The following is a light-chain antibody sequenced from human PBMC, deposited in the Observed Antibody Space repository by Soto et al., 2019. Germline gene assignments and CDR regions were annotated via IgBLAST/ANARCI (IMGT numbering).Light chain of an antibody. CDR2: STD. CDR3: ATWDDSLSGVV. CDR1: SSNIGTNY. V-gene: IGLV1-47*01. J-gene: IGLJ2*01. Sequence: QSALTQPPSASGTPGQRVTVSCSGSSSNIGTNYVYWYQQLPGTAPKLLIYSTDQRPSGVPDRFSGSNSGTSASLAISGLRSEDEADYYCATWDDSLSGVVFGGGTQLTV.